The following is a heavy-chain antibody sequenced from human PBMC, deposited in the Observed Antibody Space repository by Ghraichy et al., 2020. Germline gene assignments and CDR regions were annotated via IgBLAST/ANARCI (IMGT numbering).Heavy chain of an antibody. CDR2: ISFTT. CDR3: ARSGIRYYGSGSFDWYFDL. CDR1: GFTFNDYY. J-gene: IGHJ2*01. Sequence: LSLTCAASGFTFNDYYMGWIRQVPGKGLDWVSYISFTTYYADSVKGRITISRDNAKNSLFLQMNSLRAEDTAVYYCARSGIRYYGSGSFDWYFDLWGRGTLVTVSS. V-gene: IGHV3-11*01. D-gene: IGHD3-10*01.